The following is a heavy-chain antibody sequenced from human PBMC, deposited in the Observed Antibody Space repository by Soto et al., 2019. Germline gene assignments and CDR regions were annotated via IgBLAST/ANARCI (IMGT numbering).Heavy chain of an antibody. D-gene: IGHD6-6*01. CDR3: ARAIAAHDYNWFDP. CDR1: GGSISSGGYY. J-gene: IGHJ5*02. Sequence: PSETLSLTCTVSGGSISSGGYYWSWIRQHPGKGLEWIGYIYYSGSTYYNPSLKSRVTISVDTSKNQSSLKLSSVTAADTAVYYCARAIAAHDYNWFDPWGQGTLVTVSS. V-gene: IGHV4-31*03. CDR2: IYYSGST.